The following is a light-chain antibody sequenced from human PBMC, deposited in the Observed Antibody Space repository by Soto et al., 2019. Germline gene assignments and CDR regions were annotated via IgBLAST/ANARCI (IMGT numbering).Light chain of an antibody. V-gene: IGLV1-47*01. CDR1: DSNIGRNV. CDR3: AAWDDSLSGHYV. CDR2: RSD. J-gene: IGLJ1*01. Sequence: QSVLTQPPSASGTPGQRVTISCSGSDSNIGRNVVYWYQQLPGTAPKLLVYRSDQRPSGVPDRFSGSKSDTSASLAISGLRPEYVAVYYCAAWDDSLSGHYVSGTGTKVTV.